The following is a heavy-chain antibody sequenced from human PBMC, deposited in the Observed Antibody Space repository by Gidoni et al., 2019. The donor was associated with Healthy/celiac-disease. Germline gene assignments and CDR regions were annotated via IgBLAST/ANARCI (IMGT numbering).Heavy chain of an antibody. CDR3: ARKSYCSGGSCYFSFGH. CDR1: GYTFTSYG. V-gene: IGHV1-18*01. J-gene: IGHJ4*02. D-gene: IGHD2-15*01. CDR2: ISAYNGNT. Sequence: QVQLVQSGAEVKKPGASVKVSCKASGYTFTSYGISWVRQAPGQGLEWMGWISAYNGNTNYAQNRQGRVTMTTDTSTSTAYMEVRSLRSDDTAVYYCARKSYCSGGSCYFSFGHWGQGTLVTVSS.